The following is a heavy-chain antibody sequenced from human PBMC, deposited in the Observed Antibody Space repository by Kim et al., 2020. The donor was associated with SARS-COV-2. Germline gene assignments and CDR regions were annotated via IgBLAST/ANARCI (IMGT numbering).Heavy chain of an antibody. Sequence: ASVKVSCKASGYTFTGYYMHWVRQAPGQGLEWMGWINPNSGGTNYAQKFQGRVTMNRDTSISPAYMELSRLRSDDTAVYYCARGERGNSYDGDAFDIWGQGTMVTDSS. J-gene: IGHJ3*02. CDR2: INPNSGGT. CDR1: GYTFTGYY. V-gene: IGHV1-2*02. D-gene: IGHD5-18*01. CDR3: ARGERGNSYDGDAFDI.